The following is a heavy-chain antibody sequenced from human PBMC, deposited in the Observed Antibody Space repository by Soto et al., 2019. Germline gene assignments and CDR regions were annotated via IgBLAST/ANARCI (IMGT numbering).Heavy chain of an antibody. CDR1: GESFNSYYY. CDR2: VYHNRAT. D-gene: IGHD6-13*01. Sequence: QVQLQQWGAGLLKPSETLSLTCAVYGESFNSYYYWTWVRQPPGEGLEWIGDVYHNRATNYNPSLKSRVTISQDWSKNQFSLKLTSVTAADTAVYFCARGSWYIRFEYWGQGSLVTVSS. CDR3: ARGSWYIRFEY. J-gene: IGHJ4*02. V-gene: IGHV4-34*01.